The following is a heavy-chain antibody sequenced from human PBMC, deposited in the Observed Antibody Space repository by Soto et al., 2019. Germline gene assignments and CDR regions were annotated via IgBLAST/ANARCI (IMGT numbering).Heavy chain of an antibody. D-gene: IGHD4-17*01. J-gene: IGHJ3*02. CDR2: IWYDGSNK. CDR3: ARDGPSTDGDYGGGAFDI. V-gene: IGHV3-33*01. Sequence: GGSLRLSCAASGFTFSSYGMHWVRQAPGKGLEWVAVIWYDGSNKYYADSVKGRFTISRDNSKNTLYLQMNSLRAEDTAVYYCARDGPSTDGDYGGGAFDIWGQGTMVTVSS. CDR1: GFTFSSYG.